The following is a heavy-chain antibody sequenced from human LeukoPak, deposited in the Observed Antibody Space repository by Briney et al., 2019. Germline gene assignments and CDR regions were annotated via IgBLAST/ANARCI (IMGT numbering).Heavy chain of an antibody. CDR3: ARSYYYDSSGYYYVPGDAFDI. CDR2: ISYDGSNK. J-gene: IGHJ3*02. CDR1: GLTFSSYA. V-gene: IGHV3-30-3*01. D-gene: IGHD3-22*01. Sequence: SGGSLRLSCAASGLTFSSYAMHWVRQAPGKGLEWVAVISYDGSNKYYADSVKGRFTISRDNSKNTLYLQMNSLRAEDTAVYYCARSYYYDSSGYYYVPGDAFDIWGQGTMVTVSS.